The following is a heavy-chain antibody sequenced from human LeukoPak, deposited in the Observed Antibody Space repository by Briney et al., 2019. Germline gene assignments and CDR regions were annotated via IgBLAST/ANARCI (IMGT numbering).Heavy chain of an antibody. J-gene: IGHJ6*03. Sequence: GGSLRLSCAASGFTVSSNYMSWVRQAPGKGLEWVSVIYSGGSTYYADSVKGRFTISRDNAKNSLYLQMNSLRAEDTAVYYCARSHYGSGSYPYYYYMDVWGKGTTVTISS. CDR2: IYSGGST. D-gene: IGHD3-10*01. V-gene: IGHV3-53*01. CDR3: ARSHYGSGSYPYYYYMDV. CDR1: GFTVSSNY.